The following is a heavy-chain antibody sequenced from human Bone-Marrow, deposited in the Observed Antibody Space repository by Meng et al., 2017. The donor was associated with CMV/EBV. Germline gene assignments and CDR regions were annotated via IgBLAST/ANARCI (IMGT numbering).Heavy chain of an antibody. Sequence: GESLKISCAASGFTFSSYWMHWVRQAPGKGLVWVSRINSDGSSTSYADSVKGRFTISRDNAKNSLYLQMNSLKTEDTAVYYCTTPPGDYESSGYYFMDWGQGTLVTVSS. J-gene: IGHJ4*02. CDR2: INSDGSST. CDR3: TTPPGDYESSGYYFMD. D-gene: IGHD3-22*01. V-gene: IGHV3-74*01. CDR1: GFTFSSYW.